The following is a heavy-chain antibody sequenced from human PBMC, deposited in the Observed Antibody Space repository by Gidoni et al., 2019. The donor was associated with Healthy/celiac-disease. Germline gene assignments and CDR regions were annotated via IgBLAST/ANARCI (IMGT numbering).Heavy chain of an antibody. CDR1: GGPISSYY. CDR3: ARVGYYYDSSGLINYYYYGMDV. D-gene: IGHD3-22*01. Sequence: QVQLQESGPGLVKPSETLSLTCTVSGGPISSYYWSWLRKPPGKGLEWIGYIYYSGSTNYNPSLKSRVTISVDTSKNQFSLKLSSVTAADTAVYYCARVGYYYDSSGLINYYYYGMDVWGQGTTVTVSS. V-gene: IGHV4-59*01. J-gene: IGHJ6*02. CDR2: IYYSGST.